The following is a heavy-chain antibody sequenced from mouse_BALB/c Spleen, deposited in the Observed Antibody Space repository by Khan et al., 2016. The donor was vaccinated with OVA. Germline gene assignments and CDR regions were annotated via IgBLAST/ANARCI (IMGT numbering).Heavy chain of an antibody. Sequence: EVQLQESGPGLVKPSQSLSLTCTVTGYSITSDYAWNWIRQFPGNKLEWMGYISYSGNTKYKPSLKSRISITRDKSKNQFFMQLNSLTTEDTATDYVAGIYGGDFDYWGQGTTLTVSS. J-gene: IGHJ2*01. CDR3: AGIYGGDFDY. V-gene: IGHV3-2*02. D-gene: IGHD1-1*01. CDR2: ISYSGNT. CDR1: GYSITSDYA.